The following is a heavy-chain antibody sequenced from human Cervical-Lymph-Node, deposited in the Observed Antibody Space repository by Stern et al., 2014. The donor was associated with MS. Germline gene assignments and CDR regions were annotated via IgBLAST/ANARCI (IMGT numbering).Heavy chain of an antibody. V-gene: IGHV3-33*01. CDR3: ARDAGREGVDV. J-gene: IGHJ6*02. Sequence: QVQLVESGGGVVQPGKSLRLSCVASGLPFSRYGMHWVRQAPGKGLEWVGVIWNDGSNKYYGDSVKGRFTISRDNSKNTLYLQLNSVRIEDTGVYYCARDAGREGVDVWGQGTTVTVSS. CDR1: GLPFSRYG. CDR2: IWNDGSNK. D-gene: IGHD1-26*01.